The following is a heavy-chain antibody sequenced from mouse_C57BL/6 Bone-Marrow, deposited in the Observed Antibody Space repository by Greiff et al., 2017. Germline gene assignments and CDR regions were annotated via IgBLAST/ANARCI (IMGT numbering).Heavy chain of an antibody. CDR2: IRLKSDNYAT. J-gene: IGHJ3*01. Sequence: DVMLVESGGGLVQPGGSMKLSCVASGFTFSNYWMNWVRQSPEKGLEWVAQIRLKSDNYATHYAESVKGRFTISRDDSKSSVYLQMNNLRAEDTGIYYCTEGLRRTAPWFAYWGQGTLVTVSA. D-gene: IGHD2-4*01. CDR1: GFTFSNYW. V-gene: IGHV6-3*01. CDR3: TEGLRRTAPWFAY.